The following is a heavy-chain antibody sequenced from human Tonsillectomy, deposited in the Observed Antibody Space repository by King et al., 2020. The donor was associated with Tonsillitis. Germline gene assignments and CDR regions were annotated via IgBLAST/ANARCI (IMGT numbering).Heavy chain of an antibody. CDR3: ARDSGTNSGWYLDDSYYRDV. CDR2: ISTSGDYI. J-gene: IGHJ6*03. CDR1: GFTFSTYN. D-gene: IGHD6-19*01. Sequence: QLVQSGGGLVKPGGSLRLSCTASGFTFSTYNMNWVRQAPGKGLEWVSSISTSGDYIYYADSLKARFTISRDNAKNSLYLQMDSLRVEDTAVYYCARDSGTNSGWYLDDSYYRDVWGTGTTVTVSS. V-gene: IGHV3-21*01.